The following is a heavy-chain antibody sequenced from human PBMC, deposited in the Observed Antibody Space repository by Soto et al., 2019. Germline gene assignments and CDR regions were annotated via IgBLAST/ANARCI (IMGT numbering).Heavy chain of an antibody. CDR2: IRQDGGQI. Sequence: EVQLVESGGGLVLPGGSLRLSCAASGFTFSSYWMTWVRQAPGKGLEWVANIRQDGGQIDYVDSVKGRCTISRDNAKNSLYLQMNSLRAEDTAVYYCARWTVSANNWFDPWGQGTLVTVSS. CDR3: ARWTVSANNWFDP. D-gene: IGHD2-8*01. V-gene: IGHV3-7*05. J-gene: IGHJ5*02. CDR1: GFTFSSYW.